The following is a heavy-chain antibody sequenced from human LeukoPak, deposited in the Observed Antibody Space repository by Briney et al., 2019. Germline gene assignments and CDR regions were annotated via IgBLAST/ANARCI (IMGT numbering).Heavy chain of an antibody. CDR1: GFRFSYHD. J-gene: IGHJ3*02. D-gene: IGHD1-14*01. Sequence: GGSLRLSWAASGFRFSYHDMHWVRQAPGKGLEFVSSIGAAGAHTLYADSVKGRFTISRENFQSTMYLQMDGLRPEDSAVYYCARELGGTKTGGFDIWGQGTVVTVSS. CDR2: IGAAGAHT. CDR3: ARELGGTKTGGFDI. V-gene: IGHV3-64*02.